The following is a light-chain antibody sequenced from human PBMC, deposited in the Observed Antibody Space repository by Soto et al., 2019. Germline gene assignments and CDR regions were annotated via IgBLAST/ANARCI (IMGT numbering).Light chain of an antibody. CDR1: QTVGTF. CDR2: AAS. J-gene: IGKJ1*01. V-gene: IGKV1-39*01. CDR3: QQYNDWPPWT. Sequence: DIQMTQSPSSPSASVGDRVTITCRASQTVGTFLNWYQKRPGRAPNLXXYAASNLPTGVPSRFSGSGSGTELTLTISSLQSEDFAVYYCQQYNDWPPWTFGQGTKVDI.